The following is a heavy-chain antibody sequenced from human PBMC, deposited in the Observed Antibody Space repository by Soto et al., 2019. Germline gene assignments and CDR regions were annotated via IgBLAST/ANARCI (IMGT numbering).Heavy chain of an antibody. CDR1: GDSISSADYY. D-gene: IGHD1-1*01. J-gene: IGHJ6*02. CDR3: ARDLWVEPELYYYGMDV. V-gene: IGHV4-30-4*01. Sequence: NPSETLSLTCTVSGDSISSADYYWSWIRQTPGKGLEWIGHIFYSGTTYHNPSLKSRLTISVDTSKNHFSLRLTSVTAADTAVYYCARDLWVEPELYYYGMDVWGQGTTVTVSS. CDR2: IFYSGTT.